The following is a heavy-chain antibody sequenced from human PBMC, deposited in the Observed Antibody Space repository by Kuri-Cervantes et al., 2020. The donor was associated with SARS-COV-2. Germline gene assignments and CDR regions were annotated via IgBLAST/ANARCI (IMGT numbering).Heavy chain of an antibody. J-gene: IGHJ6*03. CDR2: IIPIFGTA. V-gene: IGHV1-69*13. Sequence: SVKVSCKASGGTFSSYAISWVRQAPGQGLEWMGGIIPIFGTANYAQKFQGRVTITADESTSTAYMELSSLRSEDTAVYYCARGSAKRYRPSGYYGYYYYYMDVWGKGTTVTVSS. D-gene: IGHD3-3*01. CDR3: ARGSAKRYRPSGYYGYYYYYMDV. CDR1: GGTFSSYA.